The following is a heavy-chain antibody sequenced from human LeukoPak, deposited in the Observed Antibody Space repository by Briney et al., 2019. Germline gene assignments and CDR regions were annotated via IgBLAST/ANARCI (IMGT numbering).Heavy chain of an antibody. J-gene: IGHJ5*02. Sequence: PGGSLRLSCAASGFTFSSFGMHWVRQAPGKGLEWVAFIRYDGSNKYYADSVKGRFTISRDNSKNTLYLQMNSLRAEDTAVYYCAKGRYFDDSWFDPCSQGTLVTVSS. CDR2: IRYDGSNK. CDR3: AKGRYFDDSWFDP. V-gene: IGHV3-30*02. CDR1: GFTFSSFG. D-gene: IGHD3-9*01.